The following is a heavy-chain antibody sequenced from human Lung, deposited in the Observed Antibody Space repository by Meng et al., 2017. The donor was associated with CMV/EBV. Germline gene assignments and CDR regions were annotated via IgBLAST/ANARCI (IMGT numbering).Heavy chain of an antibody. Sequence: ESXKISCKGSGYSFTSYWIGWVRQMPGKGLEWMGIIYPGDSDTRYSPSFQGQVTISADKSISTAYLQWSSLKASDTAMYYCARLSYYDFWSGYYPYYYGMDVWXQGTXVTVSS. J-gene: IGHJ6*02. CDR3: ARLSYYDFWSGYYPYYYGMDV. CDR1: GYSFTSYW. CDR2: IYPGDSDT. D-gene: IGHD3-3*01. V-gene: IGHV5-51*01.